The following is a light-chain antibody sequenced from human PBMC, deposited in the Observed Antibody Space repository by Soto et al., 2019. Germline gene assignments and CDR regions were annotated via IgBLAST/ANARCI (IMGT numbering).Light chain of an antibody. V-gene: IGLV2-14*01. CDR3: SSYTTSSTQV. Sequence: SALTQPASVSGSPGQSITISCTGTSSDIGTYNYVSWYQQHPGKVPKLMIYEVSNRPSGVSNRFSGSKSGNTASLAISGLQAEDEADYYCSSYTTSSTQVFGGGTKVTVL. CDR2: EVS. J-gene: IGLJ3*02. CDR1: SSDIGTYNY.